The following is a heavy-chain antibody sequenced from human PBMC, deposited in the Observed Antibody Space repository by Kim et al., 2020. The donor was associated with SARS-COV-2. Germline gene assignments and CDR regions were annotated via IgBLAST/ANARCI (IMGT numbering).Heavy chain of an antibody. Sequence: KGRFTISRDNSKHTLYLQMNSLRAEDTAVYYCASRKTYYYDSSGYYWFDYWGQGTLVTVSS. J-gene: IGHJ4*02. CDR3: ASRKTYYYDSSGYYWFDY. D-gene: IGHD3-22*01. V-gene: IGHV3-53*01.